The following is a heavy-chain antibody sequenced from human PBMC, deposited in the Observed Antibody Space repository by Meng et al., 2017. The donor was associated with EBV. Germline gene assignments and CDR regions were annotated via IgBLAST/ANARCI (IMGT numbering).Heavy chain of an antibody. D-gene: IGHD4-17*01. CDR2: IYYSGTT. CDR1: AGSISISSYY. CDR3: ARHRDRQDYGDYMVFYYFDY. V-gene: IGHV4-39*01. J-gene: IGHJ4*01. Sequence: QLQLQESGPGLVKPSESLAPTCTVPAGSISISSYYWGWIRQPPGKWPEWIGSIYYSGTTYYSPSLKSRVTISVDTSKNQFSLKLSSVTAADTAVYYCARHRDRQDYGDYMVFYYFDYWVHGTMVTVSA.